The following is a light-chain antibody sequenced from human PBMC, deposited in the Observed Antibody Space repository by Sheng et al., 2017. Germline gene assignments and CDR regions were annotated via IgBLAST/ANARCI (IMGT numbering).Light chain of an antibody. Sequence: EIVLTQSPGTLSLSPGERATLSCRASQSVSSSYLAWYQQKPGQAPRLLIYGASSRATGIPDRFSGSGSGTDFTLTISRLEPEDFAVYYCQQYNHWPRGTFGQGTKVEIK. CDR3: QQYNHWPRGT. V-gene: IGKV3-20*01. CDR1: QSVSSSY. J-gene: IGKJ1*01. CDR2: GAS.